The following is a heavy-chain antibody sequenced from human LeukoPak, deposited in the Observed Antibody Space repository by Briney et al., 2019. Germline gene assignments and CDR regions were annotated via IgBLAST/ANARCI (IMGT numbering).Heavy chain of an antibody. CDR1: GYSISSSNW. Sequence: SETLSLTCAVSGYSISSSNWWGWIRQPPGKGLEWIGYIYYSGSTYYNPSLKSRVTMSVDTSKNQFSLKLSSVTAVDTAVYYCAREGTGTTLDYWGQGTLVTVSS. D-gene: IGHD1-1*01. J-gene: IGHJ4*02. CDR2: IYYSGST. V-gene: IGHV4-28*03. CDR3: AREGTGTTLDY.